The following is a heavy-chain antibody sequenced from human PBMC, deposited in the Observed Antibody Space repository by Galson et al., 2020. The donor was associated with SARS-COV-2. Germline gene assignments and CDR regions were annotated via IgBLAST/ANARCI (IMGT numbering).Heavy chain of an antibody. CDR1: GFTFGDYA. CDR2: IRSKAYGGTT. J-gene: IGHJ4*02. D-gene: IGHD6-13*01. Sequence: GGSLRLSCTASGFTFGDYAMSWFRQAPGKGLEWVGFIRSKAYGGTTEYAASVKGRFTISRDDSKSIAYLQMNSLKTEDTAVYYCTRLSGVAAPDYWGQGTLVTVSS. CDR3: TRLSGVAAPDY. V-gene: IGHV3-49*03.